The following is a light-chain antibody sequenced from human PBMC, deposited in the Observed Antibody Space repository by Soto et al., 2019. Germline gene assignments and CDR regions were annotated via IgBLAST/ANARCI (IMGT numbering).Light chain of an antibody. CDR2: EVS. J-gene: IGLJ2*01. V-gene: IGLV2-8*01. Sequence: QSVLTQPPSASGSPGQSVTISCTGTGSDIGAYNYVSWYQQHPGKAPKLMIYEVSKRPSGVPDRFSGSKSGNTASLTVSGLQAEDEADYYCTSHAGSINLVFGGGTKLTVL. CDR1: GSDIGAYNY. CDR3: TSHAGSINLV.